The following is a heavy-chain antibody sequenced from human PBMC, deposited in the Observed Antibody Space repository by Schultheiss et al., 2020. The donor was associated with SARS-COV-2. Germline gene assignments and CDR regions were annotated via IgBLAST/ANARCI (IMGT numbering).Heavy chain of an antibody. CDR3: ARGPSVVVAANLNWFDP. CDR2: IYYSGST. CDR1: GGSFSGYY. V-gene: IGHV4-59*01. Sequence: SQTLSLTCAVYGGSFSGYYWSWIRQPPGKGLEWIGYIYYSGSTNYNPSLKSRVTISVDTSKNQFSLKLSSVTAADTAVYYCARGPSVVVAANLNWFDPWGQGTLVTVSS. D-gene: IGHD2-15*01. J-gene: IGHJ5*02.